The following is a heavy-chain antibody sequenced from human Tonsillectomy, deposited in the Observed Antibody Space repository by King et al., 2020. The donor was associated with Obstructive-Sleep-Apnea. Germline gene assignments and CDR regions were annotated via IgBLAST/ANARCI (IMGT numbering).Heavy chain of an antibody. Sequence: QLQESGPGLVKPSQTLSLSCTVSGGSISRGGYYWIWIRQHPGKGLAWIGYIYFIWRTYYNPSLKSRVTISVDTSKNQFSLKLSPVTAADTAVYYCARVDSSSWYSYWGQGTLVTVSS. CDR1: GGSISRGGYY. CDR2: IYFIWRT. J-gene: IGHJ4*02. CDR3: ARVDSSSWYSY. D-gene: IGHD6-13*01. V-gene: IGHV4-31*03.